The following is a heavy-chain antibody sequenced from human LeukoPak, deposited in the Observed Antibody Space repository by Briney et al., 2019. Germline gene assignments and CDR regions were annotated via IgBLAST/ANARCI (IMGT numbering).Heavy chain of an antibody. CDR2: ISGSDGST. Sequence: QPGGSLRLSCAASGFTFSSYAMSWVRQAPGKGLEWVSVISGSDGSTYYADSVKGRFTISRDNAKNSLYLQMNSLRAEDTAVYYCARGLYCSSTSCYDLDYWGQGTLVTVSS. J-gene: IGHJ4*02. CDR3: ARGLYCSSTSCYDLDY. CDR1: GFTFSSYA. V-gene: IGHV3-23*01. D-gene: IGHD2-2*01.